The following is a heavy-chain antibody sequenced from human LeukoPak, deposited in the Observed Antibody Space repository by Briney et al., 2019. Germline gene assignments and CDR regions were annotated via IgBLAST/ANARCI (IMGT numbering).Heavy chain of an antibody. CDR1: GFTFSSYA. CDR2: ISGSGGST. Sequence: GGSLRLSCAASGFTFSSYAMSWVRQAPGKGLEWVSAISGSGGSTYYADSVKGRFTISRDNSKNTLYLQMNSLRAEDTAVYYCASNLAANYHFYYGIDVWGQGTTVTVSS. V-gene: IGHV3-23*01. CDR3: ASNLAANYHFYYGIDV. D-gene: IGHD1-26*01. J-gene: IGHJ6*02.